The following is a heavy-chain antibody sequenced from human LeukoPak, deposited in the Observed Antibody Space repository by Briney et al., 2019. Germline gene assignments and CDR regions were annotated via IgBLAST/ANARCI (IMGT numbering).Heavy chain of an antibody. CDR3: ARHDSSSFDY. CDR1: GFTFSSYA. D-gene: IGHD3-22*01. CDR2: ISGSGGST. V-gene: IGHV3-23*01. J-gene: IGHJ4*02. Sequence: PGGSLRLSCAASGFTFSSYAMHWVRQAPGKGLEWVSGISGSGGSTYYADSVKGRFTISRDNSKNTLYLQMNSLRAEDTAVYYCARHDSSSFDYWGQGTLVTVSS.